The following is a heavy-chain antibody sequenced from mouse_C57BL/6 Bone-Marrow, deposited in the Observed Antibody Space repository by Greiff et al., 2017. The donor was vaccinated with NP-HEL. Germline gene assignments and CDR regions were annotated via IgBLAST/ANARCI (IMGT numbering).Heavy chain of an antibody. Sequence: EVKLVESGPGLVKPSQSLSLTCSVTGYSITSGYYWNWIRQFPGNKLEWMGYISYDGSNNYNPSLKNRISITRDTSKNQFFLKLNSVTTEDTATYYCASHYDYHGGFAYWGQGTLVTVSA. D-gene: IGHD2-4*01. J-gene: IGHJ3*01. V-gene: IGHV3-6*01. CDR3: ASHYDYHGGFAY. CDR1: GYSITSGYY. CDR2: ISYDGSN.